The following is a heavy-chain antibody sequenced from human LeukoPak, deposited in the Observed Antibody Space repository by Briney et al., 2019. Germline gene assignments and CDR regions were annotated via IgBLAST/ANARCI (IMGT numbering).Heavy chain of an antibody. D-gene: IGHD3-22*01. V-gene: IGHV4-38-2*01. CDR2: VYHSGST. CDR1: DYSISSGDY. Sequence: KPSETPSLTCAVSDYSISSGDYWGWIRQPPGKGLEWIGSVYHSGSTHYSPSLKSRVTISVDTSKNQFSLKLSSVTAADTAVYYCARNDSSGYFDYWGQGTLVTVSS. CDR3: ARNDSSGYFDY. J-gene: IGHJ4*02.